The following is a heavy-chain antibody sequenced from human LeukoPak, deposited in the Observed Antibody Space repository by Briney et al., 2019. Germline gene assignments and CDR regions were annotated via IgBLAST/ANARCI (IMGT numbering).Heavy chain of an antibody. Sequence: ASVKVSCKASGYTFTSYGISWVRQAPGQGLEWMGWISAYNGNTNYAQKLQGRVTMTTDTSTSTAYMELRSLRSDDTAVYYCARDSHYCDSSGYYYVYAFDIWGQGTMVTVSS. CDR2: ISAYNGNT. CDR3: ARDSHYCDSSGYYYVYAFDI. J-gene: IGHJ3*02. D-gene: IGHD3-22*01. V-gene: IGHV1-18*01. CDR1: GYTFTSYG.